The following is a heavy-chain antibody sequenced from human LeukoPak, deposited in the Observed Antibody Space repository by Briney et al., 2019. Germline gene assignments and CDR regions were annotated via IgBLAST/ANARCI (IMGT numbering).Heavy chain of an antibody. V-gene: IGHV4-38-2*01. CDR1: GYSISSGYY. CDR2: IYHSGSA. Sequence: SETLSLTCVVSGYSISSGYYWGWIRQPPGKGLEWIASIYHSGSAYYNPSLKSRVTISVDTSNNPFSLKLSSMTAADTAVYYCARAPAAYYFESWGQGTLVTVSS. J-gene: IGHJ4*02. D-gene: IGHD2-2*01. CDR3: ARAPAAYYFES.